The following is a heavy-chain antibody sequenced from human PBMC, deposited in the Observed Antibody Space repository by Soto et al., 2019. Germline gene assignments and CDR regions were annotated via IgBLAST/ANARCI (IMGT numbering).Heavy chain of an antibody. D-gene: IGHD5-12*01. Sequence: GGSLRLSCAASGFTFSSYSMIWVRQAPGKGLEWVSYISSSSRTIYCADSVKGRFTISGDNAKNSLYLQMNSLRAEDTAVYYCAREWDGDGYNSGWFDPWGQGTLVTVSS. J-gene: IGHJ5*02. V-gene: IGHV3-48*01. CDR1: GFTFSSYS. CDR3: AREWDGDGYNSGWFDP. CDR2: ISSSSRTI.